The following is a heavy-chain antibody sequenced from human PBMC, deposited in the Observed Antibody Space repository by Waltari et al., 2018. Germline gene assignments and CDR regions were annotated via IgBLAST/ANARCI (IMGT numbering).Heavy chain of an antibody. CDR3: AADYGDDWYAFDI. CDR2: ISWNSGSI. J-gene: IGHJ3*02. D-gene: IGHD4-17*01. CDR1: GFTFDDYA. Sequence: EVQLVESGGGLVQPGRSLRLSCAASGFTFDDYALHWVRQAPGKGLEWVSGISWNSGSIGYADSVKGRFTISRDNAKNSLYLQMNSLRAEDMALYYCAADYGDDWYAFDIWGQGTMVTVSS. V-gene: IGHV3-9*03.